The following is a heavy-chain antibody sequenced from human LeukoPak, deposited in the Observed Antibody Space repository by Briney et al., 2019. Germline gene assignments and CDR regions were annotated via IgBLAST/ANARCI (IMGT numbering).Heavy chain of an antibody. V-gene: IGHV4-39*01. CDR1: GGSISSSSYY. CDR3: ARHASYNGDYYYYYMDV. J-gene: IGHJ6*03. Sequence: PSETLSFTCTVSGGSISSSSYYWGWIRHPPGKGPEWIGGIYYSGSTYYNPSLKSRVTISVDTSKNQFSLKLSSVTAADTAVYYCARHASYNGDYYYYYMDVWGKGTTVTISS. CDR2: IYYSGST. D-gene: IGHD1-1*01.